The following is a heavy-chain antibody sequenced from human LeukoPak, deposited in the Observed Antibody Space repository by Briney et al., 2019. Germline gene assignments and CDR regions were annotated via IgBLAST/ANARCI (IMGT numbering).Heavy chain of an antibody. CDR1: GYSFTSYW. D-gene: IGHD2-15*01. CDR2: IDPSDSYT. V-gene: IGHV5-10-1*01. CDR3: ARHRYCSGGSCSILVGY. Sequence: GESLRISCKGSGYSFTSYWISWVRQMPGKGLEWMGRIDPSDSYTNYSPSFQGHVTISADKSISTAYLQWSSLKASDTAMYYCARHRYCSGGSCSILVGYWGQGTLVTVSS. J-gene: IGHJ4*02.